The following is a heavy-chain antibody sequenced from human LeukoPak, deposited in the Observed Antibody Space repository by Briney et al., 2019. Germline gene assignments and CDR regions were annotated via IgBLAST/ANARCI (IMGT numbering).Heavy chain of an antibody. CDR3: ARDHLWDIVVVPRY. V-gene: IGHV1-2*02. D-gene: IGHD2-2*01. CDR1: GYTFTGYY. J-gene: IGHJ4*02. Sequence: ASVKVSCKASGYTFTGYYMHWVRQARGQGLEWMGWINPNSGDTNSAQKFEGRVTMTRDTSISTTYMELSRLRSDDTAVYYCARDHLWDIVVVPRYWGQGTLVTVSS. CDR2: INPNSGDT.